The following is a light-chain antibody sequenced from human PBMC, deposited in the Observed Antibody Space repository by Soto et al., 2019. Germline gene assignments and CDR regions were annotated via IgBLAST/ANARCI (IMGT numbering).Light chain of an antibody. CDR1: QSVSSSY. V-gene: IGKV3-20*01. J-gene: IGKJ1*01. Sequence: ESVLTQSPGTLSLSPEERATLYCRASQSVSSSYLAWYQQKPGQAPRLLIYGASSRATGIPDRFSGSGSGTDFTLTISRLEPEDFAVYYCQQYGSSWTFGHGTKVDIK. CDR3: QQYGSSWT. CDR2: GAS.